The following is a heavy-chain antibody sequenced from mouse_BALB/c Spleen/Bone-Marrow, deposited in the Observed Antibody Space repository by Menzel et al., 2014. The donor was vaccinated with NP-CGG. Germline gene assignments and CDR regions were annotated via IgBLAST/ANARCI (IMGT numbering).Heavy chain of an antibody. CDR3: ARIYDYDRGAWFAY. CDR2: INPYNGDT. CDR1: GYSFTGYF. D-gene: IGHD2-4*01. J-gene: IGHJ3*01. V-gene: IGHV1-20*02. Sequence: EVQGVESGPELVKPGASVKISCKASGYSFTGYFMSWVMQSHGKSLEWIGRINPYNGDTFYNQKFKGKATLTVDKSSNTAHMELRSLASEDSAVYYCARIYDYDRGAWFAYWGQGTLVTVSA.